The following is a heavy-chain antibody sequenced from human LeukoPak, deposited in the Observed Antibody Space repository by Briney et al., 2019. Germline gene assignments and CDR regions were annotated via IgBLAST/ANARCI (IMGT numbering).Heavy chain of an antibody. CDR3: AINRITIFGVVRGDFDY. CDR2: INPNSGGT. CDR1: GYTFTGYY. Sequence: ASVKVSCKASGYTFTGYYMHWVRQAPGQGLEWMGWINPNSGGTNYAQKFQGRVTMTRDTSISTAYMELSRLRSDDTAVYYCAINRITIFGVVRGDFDYWGQGTLVTVSS. V-gene: IGHV1-2*02. J-gene: IGHJ4*02. D-gene: IGHD3-3*01.